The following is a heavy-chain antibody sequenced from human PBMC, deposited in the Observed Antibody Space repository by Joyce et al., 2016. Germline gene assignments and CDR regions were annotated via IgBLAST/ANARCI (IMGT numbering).Heavy chain of an antibody. V-gene: IGHV1-2*02. Sequence: QVQLVQSGAEVKKPGASVKVSCKSSGYNFGDQYIHWVRQAPGEGLEGMGWISPRSDGTKYAGTCQRRVTLTTDASRSAADLERRRQRLDYTAVYYCARGLQCSGWYLGIYGLDVWGQGTTVAVSS. CDR1: GYNFGDQY. CDR3: ARGLQCSGWYLGIYGLDV. CDR2: ISPRSDGT. D-gene: IGHD6-19*01. J-gene: IGHJ6*02.